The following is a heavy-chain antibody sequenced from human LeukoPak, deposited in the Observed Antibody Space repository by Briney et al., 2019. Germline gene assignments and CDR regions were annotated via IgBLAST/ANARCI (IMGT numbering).Heavy chain of an antibody. CDR3: ARDKRYCSSGRCWGVQFGP. D-gene: IGHD2-15*01. J-gene: IGHJ5*02. Sequence: GGSLRLSCAASGFTVSTNYMSWVRQAPGKGPEWISIIYRGGDTYYADSVEGRFTISRDISKNTLYLQMDRLRVEDTAVYYCARDKRYCSSGRCWGVQFGPWGQGTLVTVSS. V-gene: IGHV3-66*01. CDR1: GFTVSTNY. CDR2: IYRGGDT.